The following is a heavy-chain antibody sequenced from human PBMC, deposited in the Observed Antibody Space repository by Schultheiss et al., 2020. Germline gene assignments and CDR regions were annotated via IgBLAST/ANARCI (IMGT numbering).Heavy chain of an antibody. V-gene: IGHV4-4*08. CDR2: IYRNGGT. Sequence: SETLSLTCTVSGGSISSYYWSWIRQPPGKGLEWIGSIYRNGGTYYNPSLESRVTISVDTSNNQFSLKLTSVTAADTAVYYCARDGWNYGYYYYGMDVWGQGTTVTVSS. CDR3: ARDGWNYGYYYYGMDV. D-gene: IGHD1-7*01. J-gene: IGHJ6*02. CDR1: GGSISSYY.